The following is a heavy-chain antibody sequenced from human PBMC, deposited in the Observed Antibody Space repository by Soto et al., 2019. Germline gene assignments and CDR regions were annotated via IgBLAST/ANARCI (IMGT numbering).Heavy chain of an antibody. CDR3: ARAFGSSWLFDY. Sequence: SLRLSCAASGFTFSSYAMHWVRQAPGKGLEWVAVISYDGSNKYYADSVKGRFTISRDNSKNTLYLQMNSLRAEDTAVYYCARAFGSSWLFDYWGQGTLVTVSS. V-gene: IGHV3-30-3*01. D-gene: IGHD6-13*01. J-gene: IGHJ4*02. CDR2: ISYDGSNK. CDR1: GFTFSSYA.